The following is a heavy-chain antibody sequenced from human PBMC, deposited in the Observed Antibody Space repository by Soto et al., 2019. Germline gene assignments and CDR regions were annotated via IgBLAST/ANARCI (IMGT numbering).Heavy chain of an antibody. CDR2: IIPIFGTA. V-gene: IGHV1-69*06. Sequence: QVQLVQSGAEVKKPGSSVKVSCKASGGTFSSYAISWVRQAPGQGLEWMGGIIPIFGTANYAQKFQGRVTITADKSTITAYMELSSLRSEDTAVYYCARESWSGQLVGYYYYYGMDVWGQGTTVTVSS. D-gene: IGHD6-6*01. J-gene: IGHJ6*02. CDR3: ARESWSGQLVGYYYYYGMDV. CDR1: GGTFSSYA.